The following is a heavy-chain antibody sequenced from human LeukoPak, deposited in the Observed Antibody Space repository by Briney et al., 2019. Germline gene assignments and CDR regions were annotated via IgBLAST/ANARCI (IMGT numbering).Heavy chain of an antibody. CDR1: GFTFSSYG. J-gene: IGHJ4*02. Sequence: GGSLRLSRAASGFTFSSYGMHWVRQAPGKGLEWVAVISYDGSNKYYADSVKGRFTISRDNSKNTLYLQMNSLRAEDTALYYCAKDRGCDSSGYYDYWGQGTLVTVSS. D-gene: IGHD3-22*01. CDR2: ISYDGSNK. CDR3: AKDRGCDSSGYYDY. V-gene: IGHV3-30*18.